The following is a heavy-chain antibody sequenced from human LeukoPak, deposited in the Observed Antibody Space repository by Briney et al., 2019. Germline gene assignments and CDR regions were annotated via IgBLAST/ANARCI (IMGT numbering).Heavy chain of an antibody. Sequence: GGSLRLSCAASRVTFTVYVMYSGRDAPGERVGWGSQICYDVSNKYYAESVRGPFTKSRDNSKNTLYLQMNSLRAEDTAVYYCARVHERSDYRGGPTLVTVPS. J-gene: IGHJ4*02. CDR2: ICYDVSNK. CDR1: RVTFTVYV. D-gene: IGHD1-1*01. V-gene: IGHV3-33*01. CDR3: ARVHERSDY.